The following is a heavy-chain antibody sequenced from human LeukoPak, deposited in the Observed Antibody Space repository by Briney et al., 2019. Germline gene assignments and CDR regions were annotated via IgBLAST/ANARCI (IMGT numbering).Heavy chain of an antibody. D-gene: IGHD3-10*01. V-gene: IGHV3-30*03. CDR1: GFTFSSYG. J-gene: IGHJ5*02. CDR3: ASLYGSGPKWSDP. Sequence: GGSLRLSCAASGFTFSSYGMHWVRQAPGKGLEWVAVISYDGSNKYYADSVKGRFTISRDNAKNSLYLQMNSLRAEDTAVYYCASLYGSGPKWSDPWGQGTLVTVSS. CDR2: ISYDGSNK.